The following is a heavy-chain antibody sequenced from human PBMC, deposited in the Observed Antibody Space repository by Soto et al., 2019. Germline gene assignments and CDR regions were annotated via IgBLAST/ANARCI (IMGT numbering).Heavy chain of an antibody. CDR2: IYPGDSDT. Sequence: GESLKISCKGSGYSFTRYWIGWVRQMPGRGLEWMGIIYPGDSDTRYSPSFQGQVTISAGKSISTAYLQWNSLKASDTAMHSCARPRDSGDYWGSWGQGTLVTVSS. J-gene: IGHJ5*02. D-gene: IGHD3-22*01. V-gene: IGHV5-51*01. CDR1: GYSFTRYW. CDR3: ARPRDSGDYWGS.